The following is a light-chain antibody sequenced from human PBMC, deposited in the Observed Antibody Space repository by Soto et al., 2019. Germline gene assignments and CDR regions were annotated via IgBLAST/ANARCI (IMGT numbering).Light chain of an antibody. Sequence: QSALTQPASVSGSPGQSITISCTGTSSDVGNYNLVSWYQQHPGKAPKLMIYEGSKRPSGVSNRFSGSKSGNTASLTISGLQAEDEDDYYCCSYAGSRTAVCGGGTQLTVL. CDR2: EGS. CDR3: CSYAGSRTAV. J-gene: IGLJ7*01. CDR1: SSDVGNYNL. V-gene: IGLV2-23*01.